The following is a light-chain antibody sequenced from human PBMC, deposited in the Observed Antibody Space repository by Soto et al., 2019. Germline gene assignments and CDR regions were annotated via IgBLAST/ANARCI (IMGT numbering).Light chain of an antibody. CDR2: EAS. Sequence: DIQMTPSPSTLSASVGDTVTVTCRASQSVSGWLAWYQQKPGEAPKLLIYEASTLQSGVPSRFSGSGSGTEFTLTISGLLPEDFATYHCQQLNTLPFTFGQGTRLEIK. CDR3: QQLNTLPFT. CDR1: QSVSGW. J-gene: IGKJ5*01. V-gene: IGKV1-5*01.